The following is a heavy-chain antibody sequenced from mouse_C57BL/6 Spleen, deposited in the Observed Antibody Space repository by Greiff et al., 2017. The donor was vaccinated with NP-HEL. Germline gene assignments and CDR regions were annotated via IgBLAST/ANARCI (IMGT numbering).Heavy chain of an antibody. CDR1: GYSITSGYD. D-gene: IGHD2-5*01. CDR3: ARGAYYSNYGGFAY. J-gene: IGHJ3*01. Sequence: EVQLQESGPGMVKPSQSLSLTCTVTGYSITSGYDWHWIRHFPGNKLEWMGYISYSGSTNYNPSLKSRISITHDTSKNHFFLKLNSVTTEDTATYYCARGAYYSNYGGFAYWGQGTLVTVSA. CDR2: ISYSGST. V-gene: IGHV3-1*01.